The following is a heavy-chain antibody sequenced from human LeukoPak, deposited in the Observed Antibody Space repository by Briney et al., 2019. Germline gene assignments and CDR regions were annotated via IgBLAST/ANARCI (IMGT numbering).Heavy chain of an antibody. CDR3: AKDSYYDSSGSLFDY. CDR1: GFTFSSCG. Sequence: GGSLRLSCAASGFTFSSCGMHWVRQAPGKGLEWVAVISYDGSNKYYADSVKGRFTISRDNSKNTLYLQMNSLRAEDTAVYYCAKDSYYDSSGSLFDYWGQGTLVTVSS. CDR2: ISYDGSNK. V-gene: IGHV3-30*18. D-gene: IGHD3-22*01. J-gene: IGHJ4*02.